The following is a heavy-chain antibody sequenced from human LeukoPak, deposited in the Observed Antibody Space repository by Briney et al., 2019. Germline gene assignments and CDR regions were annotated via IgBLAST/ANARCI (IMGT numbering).Heavy chain of an antibody. CDR2: IYYSGST. J-gene: IGHJ6*03. CDR3: ARSIVAYYYYYYMDV. V-gene: IGHV4-59*12. D-gene: IGHD5-12*01. CDR1: GGSISSYY. Sequence: PSETLSLTCTVSGGSISSYYWSWIRQPPGKGLEWIGYIYYSGSTNYNPSLKSRVTISVDTSKNQFSLKLSSVTAADTAVYYCARSIVAYYYYYYMDVWGKGTTVTVSS.